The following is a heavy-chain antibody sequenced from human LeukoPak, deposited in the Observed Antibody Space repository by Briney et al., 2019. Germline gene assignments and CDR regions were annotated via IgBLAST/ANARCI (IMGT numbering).Heavy chain of an antibody. CDR1: GFTFSSYG. J-gene: IGHJ4*02. V-gene: IGHV3-30*02. Sequence: GGSLRLSCEASGFTFSSYGMHWVRQAPGKGLEWVAFIRYDGSNKYYADSVKGRFTISRDNSKNTLYLQMNSLRAEDTAVYYCAKALFSDYVFDFDYWGQGTLVTVSS. CDR3: AKALFSDYVFDFDY. CDR2: IRYDGSNK. D-gene: IGHD3-16*01.